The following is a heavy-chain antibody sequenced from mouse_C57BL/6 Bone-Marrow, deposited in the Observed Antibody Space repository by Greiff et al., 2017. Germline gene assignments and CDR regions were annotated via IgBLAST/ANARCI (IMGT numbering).Heavy chain of an antibody. CDR2: ISSGGSYT. V-gene: IGHV5-6*01. D-gene: IGHD2-2*01. CDR1: GFTFSSYG. J-gene: IGHJ4*01. CDR3: ARVWLYYYAMDY. Sequence: EVKVVESGGDLVKPGGSLKLSCAASGFTFSSYGMSWVRQTPDKRLEWVATISSGGSYTYYPDSVKGRFTISRDNAKNTLYLQMSSLKSEDTAMYYCARVWLYYYAMDYWGQGTSVTVSS.